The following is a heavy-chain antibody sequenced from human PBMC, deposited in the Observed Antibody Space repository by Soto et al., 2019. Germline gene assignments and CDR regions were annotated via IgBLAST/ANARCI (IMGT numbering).Heavy chain of an antibody. CDR3: AKEFGGYSYGYELDH. Sequence: EVQLVDSGGGLVQPGRSLRLSCAASGFTFDIYAMHWVRQAPGKGLEWVSSISWNSGTRGYADSVKGRFTISRDNPQNSLYLQIDHLKTGDNAFHFFAKEFGGYSYGYELDHWGQGTLVAVSS. J-gene: IGHJ4*02. V-gene: IGHV3-9*01. CDR2: ISWNSGTR. CDR1: GFTFDIYA. D-gene: IGHD5-18*01.